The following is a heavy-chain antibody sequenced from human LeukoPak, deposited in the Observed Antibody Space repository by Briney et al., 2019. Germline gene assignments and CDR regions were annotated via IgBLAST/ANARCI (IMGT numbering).Heavy chain of an antibody. J-gene: IGHJ4*02. V-gene: IGHV4-39*01. CDR2: AYYSGST. CDR3: ASFGYCSGGRCYPPGY. Sequence: PSETLSLTCTVSGGSITSSSYYWGWIRQPPGKGLEWIGSAYYSGSTYYNPSLKSRVIISGDTSKNQFSLKMTSVTAAHTAMYHCASFGYCSGGRCYPPGYWAQGTLVIVSS. CDR1: GGSITSSSYY. D-gene: IGHD2-15*01.